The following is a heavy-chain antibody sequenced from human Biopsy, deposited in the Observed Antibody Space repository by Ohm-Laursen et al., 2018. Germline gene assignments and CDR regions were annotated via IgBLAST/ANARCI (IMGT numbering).Heavy chain of an antibody. CDR2: ISHTGST. V-gene: IGHV4-31*03. J-gene: IGHJ2*01. Sequence: TLSLTCSVSGGSINSANYFWAWIRQHPGKGPEWIGYISHTGSTHSNPSLKSRITILIDTSENHFSLKLRSVTATDTAVYYCVREPKTGTAEAWYFDLWGRGTLVTVSS. D-gene: IGHD3-9*01. CDR3: VREPKTGTAEAWYFDL. CDR1: GGSINSANYF.